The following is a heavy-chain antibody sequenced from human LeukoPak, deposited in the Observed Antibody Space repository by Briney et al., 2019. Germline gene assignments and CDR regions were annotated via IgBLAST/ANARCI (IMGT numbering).Heavy chain of an antibody. CDR3: ARDRFGGSSFYDAFDI. D-gene: IGHD2-15*01. V-gene: IGHV3-21*01. Sequence: NPGGSLRLSCAASGFNFDEHGMNWVRQAPGKGLEWVSSISSSSSYIYYADSVKGRFTISRDNAKNSLYLQMNSLRAEDTAVYYCARDRFGGSSFYDAFDIWGQGTMVTVSS. CDR2: ISSSSSYI. CDR1: GFNFDEHG. J-gene: IGHJ3*02.